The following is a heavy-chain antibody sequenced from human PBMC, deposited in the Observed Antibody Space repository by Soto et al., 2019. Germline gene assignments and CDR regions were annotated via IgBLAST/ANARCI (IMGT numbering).Heavy chain of an antibody. CDR3: ARDSRAILYSLVVYGIDV. D-gene: IGHD2-15*01. J-gene: IGHJ6*02. CDR2: IYYSGST. V-gene: IGHV4-31*03. CDR1: GVSISSGGYY. Sequence: PSETLSLTCTVSGVSISSGGYYWSWIRQHPGKGLEWIGYIYYSGSTYYNPSLKSRVTISVDTSKNQFSLKLSSVTAADTAVYYWARDSRAILYSLVVYGIDVWGQGTTVTVSS.